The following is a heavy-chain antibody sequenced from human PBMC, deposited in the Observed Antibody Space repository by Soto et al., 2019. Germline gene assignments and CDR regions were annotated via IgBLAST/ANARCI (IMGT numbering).Heavy chain of an antibody. J-gene: IGHJ4*02. V-gene: IGHV3-15*07. CDR3: TTVGIQLWFSYFDY. D-gene: IGHD5-18*01. Sequence: EVQLVESGGGLVKPGGSLRLSCAASGFTFSNAWMNWVRQAPGKGLEWVGRVKSKTDGGTTDYAAPGKRRFTISRDDSKTPLYMQMSSLKTEDSAVYYCTTVGIQLWFSYFDYWGQGTLVTVSS. CDR2: VKSKTDGGTT. CDR1: GFTFSNAW.